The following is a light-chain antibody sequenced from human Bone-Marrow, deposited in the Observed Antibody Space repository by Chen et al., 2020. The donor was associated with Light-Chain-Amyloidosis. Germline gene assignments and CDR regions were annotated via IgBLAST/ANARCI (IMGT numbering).Light chain of an antibody. Sequence: SYELTQPPSVSVSPGQTARITCSGDDLPTKYAYWYQQKPGQAPVLVIHRDTERPSGISERFSGSRSGATATVTISGGQAEVEADYHCQSAESSGTYEVIFRGGTQLTVL. V-gene: IGLV3-25*03. CDR2: RDT. CDR1: DLPTKY. J-gene: IGLJ2*01. CDR3: QSAESSGTYEVI.